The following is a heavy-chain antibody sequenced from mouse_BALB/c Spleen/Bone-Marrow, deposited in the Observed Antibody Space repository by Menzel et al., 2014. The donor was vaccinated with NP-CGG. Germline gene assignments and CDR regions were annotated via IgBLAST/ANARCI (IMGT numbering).Heavy chain of an antibody. V-gene: IGHV1-54*03. Sequence: QVQPQQPGTDLVRPGTSVKVSCKASGYAFTNYLIEWIKQRPGQGLEWIGVINPGSGGINYNERFKGKATLTADKSSSTAYMQLSSLTSDDSAVYFCARSIYDGYSEAMDYWGQGTSVTVSS. CDR3: ARSIYDGYSEAMDY. D-gene: IGHD2-3*01. CDR1: GYAFTNYL. CDR2: INPGSGGI. J-gene: IGHJ4*01.